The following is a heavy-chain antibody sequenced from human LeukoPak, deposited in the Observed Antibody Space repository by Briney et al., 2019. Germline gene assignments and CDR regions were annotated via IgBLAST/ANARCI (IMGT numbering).Heavy chain of an antibody. Sequence: PGGSLRLSCAASGFTFSSHSINWVRQAPGQGLEWVSSISSSSSYIYYADPVKGRFTISRDNAKNSLYLQMNSLRVEDTAVYYCARGSLDSFDIWGQGTMVTVSS. J-gene: IGHJ3*02. CDR2: ISSSSSYI. V-gene: IGHV3-21*01. CDR1: GFTFSSHS. CDR3: ARGSLDSFDI.